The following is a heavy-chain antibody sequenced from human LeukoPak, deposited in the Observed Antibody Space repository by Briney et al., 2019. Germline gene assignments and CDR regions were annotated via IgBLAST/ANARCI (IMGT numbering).Heavy chain of an antibody. Sequence: SETLSLTCAVYGGSFSGYYWSWIRQPPGKGLEWIGEINHSGSTNYNPSLKSRVTISVDTSKNQFSLKLSSVTAADTAVYYCARLYTVSPHSLTGLKYFDYWGQGTLVTVSS. V-gene: IGHV4-34*01. CDR3: ARLYTVSPHSLTGLKYFDY. J-gene: IGHJ4*02. D-gene: IGHD7-27*01. CDR1: GGSFSGYY. CDR2: INHSGST.